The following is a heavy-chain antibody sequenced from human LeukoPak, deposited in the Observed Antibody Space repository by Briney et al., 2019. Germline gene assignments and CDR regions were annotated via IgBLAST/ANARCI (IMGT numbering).Heavy chain of an antibody. CDR1: GYTFTGYY. V-gene: IGHV1-2*02. CDR3: ARAWGYYYYYYYMDV. D-gene: IGHD7-27*01. CDR2: INPNSGGT. Sequence: ASVKVSCTASGYTFTGYYMHWVRQAPGQGLEWMGWINPNSGGTNYAQKFQGRVTMTRDTSISTAYMELSRLRSDDTAVYYCARAWGYYYYYYYMDVWGKGTTVTVSS. J-gene: IGHJ6*03.